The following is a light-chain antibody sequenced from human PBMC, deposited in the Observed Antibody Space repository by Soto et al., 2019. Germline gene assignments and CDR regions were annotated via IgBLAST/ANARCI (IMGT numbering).Light chain of an antibody. Sequence: DIQMTQSPASLSASLRDKVTIACRTSQTISRSLNWYHHRPGKAPRLLVYAATTLQSGVPSRFSGSGSGTDFNLTISSLQPEDFATYYCQQSFSIPFTFGPGTKVDIK. CDR2: AAT. CDR1: QTISRS. CDR3: QQSFSIPFT. J-gene: IGKJ3*01. V-gene: IGKV1-39*01.